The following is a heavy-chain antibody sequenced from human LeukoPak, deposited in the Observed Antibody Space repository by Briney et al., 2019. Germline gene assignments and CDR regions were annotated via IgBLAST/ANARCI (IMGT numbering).Heavy chain of an antibody. D-gene: IGHD4/OR15-4a*01. CDR2: ISSSSYI. V-gene: IGHV3-21*01. CDR3: ASEKTLYGGYDY. J-gene: IGHJ4*02. CDR1: GFTFSSYS. Sequence: PGGSLRLSCAASGFTFSSYSMNWVRQAPGKGLEWVSSISSSSYIYYADSVKGRFTISRDNAKNSLYLQMNSLRAEDTAVYYCASEKTLYGGYDYWGQGTLVTVSS.